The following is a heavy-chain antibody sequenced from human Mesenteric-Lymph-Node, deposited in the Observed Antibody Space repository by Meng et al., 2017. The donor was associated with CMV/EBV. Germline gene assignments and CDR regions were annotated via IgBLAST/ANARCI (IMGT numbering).Heavy chain of an antibody. D-gene: IGHD3-10*01. CDR3: ARGLMVRGVNNWFDP. Sequence: GESLKISCAASGFTFSHYAMHWVRQAPGKGLEWVAFISYDGGNKYYADSVKGRFSISRDNSGNTLSLQMNSLRAEDTAVYYCARGLMVRGVNNWFDPWGQGTLVTVSS. CDR1: GFTFSHYA. J-gene: IGHJ5*02. CDR2: ISYDGGNK. V-gene: IGHV3-30-3*01.